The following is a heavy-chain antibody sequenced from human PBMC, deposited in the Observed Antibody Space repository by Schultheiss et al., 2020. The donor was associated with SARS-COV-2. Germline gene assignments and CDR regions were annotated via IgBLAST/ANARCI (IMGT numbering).Heavy chain of an antibody. CDR3: ARFGYYDYAFDI. CDR1: GGSISSSSYY. D-gene: IGHD3-3*01. CDR2: INHSGST. J-gene: IGHJ3*02. V-gene: IGHV4-39*01. Sequence: GSLRLSCTVSGGSISSSSYYWGWIRQPPGKGLEWIGEINHSGSTNYNPSLKSRVTMSVDTSKNQFSLKLSSVTAADTAVYYCARFGYYDYAFDIWGQGTMVTVSS.